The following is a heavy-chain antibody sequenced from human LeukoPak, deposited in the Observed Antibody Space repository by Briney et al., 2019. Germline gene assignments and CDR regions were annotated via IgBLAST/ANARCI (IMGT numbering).Heavy chain of an antibody. CDR2: ISSSGSTI. CDR3: ARDLYRIVVVPHYFDY. Sequence: GGSLRLSCAASGFTFSSYEMNWVRQAPGKGLEWVSYISSSGSTIYYADSVKGRFTISRDNAKKSLYLQMNSLRAEDTAVYYCARDLYRIVVVPHYFDYWGQGTLVTVSS. CDR1: GFTFSSYE. J-gene: IGHJ4*02. D-gene: IGHD3-22*01. V-gene: IGHV3-48*03.